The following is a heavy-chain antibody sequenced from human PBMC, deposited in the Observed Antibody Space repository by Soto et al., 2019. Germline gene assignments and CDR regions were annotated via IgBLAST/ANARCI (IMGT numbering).Heavy chain of an antibody. Sequence: SETLSLTCAVYGGSFSGYYWSWIRQPPGKGLEWIGEINHSGSTNYNPSLKSRVTISVDKSKNQFSLKLSSVTAADTAVYYCARGYYDILAGVSYYYGMDVWGQGTTVTVSS. CDR2: INHSGST. V-gene: IGHV4-34*01. CDR3: ARGYYDILAGVSYYYGMDV. J-gene: IGHJ6*02. D-gene: IGHD3-9*01. CDR1: GGSFSGYY.